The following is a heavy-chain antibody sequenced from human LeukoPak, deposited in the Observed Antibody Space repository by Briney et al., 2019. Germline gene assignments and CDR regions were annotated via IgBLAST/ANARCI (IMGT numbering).Heavy chain of an antibody. J-gene: IGHJ5*02. CDR1: GFTFDDYA. CDR3: AKDWGSSWYSGSRFDP. CDR2: ISWNSGSI. D-gene: IGHD6-13*01. V-gene: IGHV3-9*03. Sequence: PGRSLRLSCAASGFTFDDYAMHSVRQAPGKGLEWVSGISWNSGSIGYADSVKGRFTISRDNAKNSLYLQMNSLRAEDMALYYCAKDWGSSWYSGSRFDPWGQGTLVTVSS.